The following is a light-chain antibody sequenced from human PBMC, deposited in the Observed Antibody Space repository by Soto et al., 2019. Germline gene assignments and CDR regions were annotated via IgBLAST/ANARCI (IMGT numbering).Light chain of an antibody. CDR2: AAS. CDR1: QSIRSY. Sequence: DIQMTQSPSSLSASVGDRVTITCRASQSIRSYLNWYQQKPGKAPKLLIYAASNLQSGVPSRFSGSGSGTDFTLTISSLQPEDFAAYYCQQSYSTPRTFGQGTKVEIK. J-gene: IGKJ1*01. V-gene: IGKV1-39*01. CDR3: QQSYSTPRT.